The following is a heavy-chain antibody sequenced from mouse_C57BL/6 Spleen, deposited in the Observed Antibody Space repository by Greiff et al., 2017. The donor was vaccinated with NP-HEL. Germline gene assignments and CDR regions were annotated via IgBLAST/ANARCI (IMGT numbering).Heavy chain of an antibody. V-gene: IGHV1-76*01. CDR2: IYPGSGNT. J-gene: IGHJ4*01. D-gene: IGHD2-4*01. Sequence: VQLQQSGAELVRPGASVKLSCKASGYTFTDYYINWVKQRPGQGLEWIARIYPGSGNTYYNEKFKGKATLTAEKSSSTAYMQLSSLTSEDSAVYFCAREIYYDYDDAMDYWGQGTSVTVSS. CDR1: GYTFTDYY. CDR3: AREIYYDYDDAMDY.